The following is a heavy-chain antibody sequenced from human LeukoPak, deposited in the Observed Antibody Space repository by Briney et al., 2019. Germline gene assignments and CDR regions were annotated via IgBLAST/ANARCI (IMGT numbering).Heavy chain of an antibody. Sequence: SETLSLTCTVSGGSISSSSYYWGWIRQPPGKGLEWIGSSYYSGSTYYNPSLKSRVTISVDTSKNQFSLKLSSVTAADTAVYYCARRGGYCSGGSCYKAAFDIWGQGTMVTVSS. CDR2: SYYSGST. CDR3: ARRGGYCSGGSCYKAAFDI. J-gene: IGHJ3*02. D-gene: IGHD2-15*01. V-gene: IGHV4-39*01. CDR1: GGSISSSSYY.